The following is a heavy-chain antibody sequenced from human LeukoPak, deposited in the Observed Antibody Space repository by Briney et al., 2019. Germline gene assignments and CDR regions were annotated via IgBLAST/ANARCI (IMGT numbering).Heavy chain of an antibody. CDR1: GFTFSSYG. CDR2: IWYDGSNK. J-gene: IGHJ4*02. D-gene: IGHD2-21*02. CDR3: ARMPRGTEVVTPYYFDH. Sequence: GGSLRLSCAASGFTFSSYGMHWVRQAPGKGLEWVAVIWYDGSNKYYADSVKGRFTISRDNSKNTLYLQMNSLRAEDTAVYYCARMPRGTEVVTPYYFDHWGQGTLVTVSS. V-gene: IGHV3-33*01.